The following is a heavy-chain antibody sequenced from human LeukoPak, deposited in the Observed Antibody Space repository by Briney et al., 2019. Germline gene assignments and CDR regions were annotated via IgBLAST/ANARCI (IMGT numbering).Heavy chain of an antibody. CDR3: ARAYDFPDY. D-gene: IGHD3-3*01. J-gene: IGHJ4*02. CDR1: GYTLTELS. V-gene: IGHV1-24*01. CDR2: FDPEDGKT. Sequence: ASVKVSCKVSGYTLTELSMHWVRQAPGKGPEWMGGFDPEDGKTIYAQKFQGRVTMTRDTSTSTVYMELSSLRSEDTAVYYCARAYDFPDYWGQGTLVTVSS.